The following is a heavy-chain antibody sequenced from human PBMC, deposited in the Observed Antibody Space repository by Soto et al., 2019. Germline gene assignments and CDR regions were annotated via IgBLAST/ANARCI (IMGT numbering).Heavy chain of an antibody. J-gene: IGHJ4*02. D-gene: IGHD2-15*01. CDR1: GFTFSSYA. CDR2: ISGSGGST. CDR3: AAYCSGGSCYPY. Sequence: GGSLRLSCAASGFTFSSYAMSWVRQAPGKGLEWVSAISGSGGSTYYADSVKGRFTISRDNSKNTLYLQMNSLRAEDTAVYYCAAYCSGGSCYPYWGQGTLVTVSS. V-gene: IGHV3-23*01.